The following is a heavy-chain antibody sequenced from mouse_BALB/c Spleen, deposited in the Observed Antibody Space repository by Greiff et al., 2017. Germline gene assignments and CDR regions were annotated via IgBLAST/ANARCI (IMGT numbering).Heavy chain of an antibody. CDR2: IDPANGNT. D-gene: IGHD4-1*01. Sequence: EVQLQQSGAELVKPGASVKLSCTASGFNIKDTYMHWVKQRPEQGLEWIGRIDPANGNTKYDPKFQGKATITADTSSNTAYLQLSSLTSEDTAVYYCARGNWDDYYAMDYWGQGTSVTVSS. J-gene: IGHJ4*01. CDR3: ARGNWDDYYAMDY. CDR1: GFNIKDTY. V-gene: IGHV14-3*02.